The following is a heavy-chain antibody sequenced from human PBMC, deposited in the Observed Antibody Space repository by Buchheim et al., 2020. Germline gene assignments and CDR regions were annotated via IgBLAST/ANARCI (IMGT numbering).Heavy chain of an antibody. J-gene: IGHJ4*02. CDR1: GFTFSSYA. D-gene: IGHD4-17*01. CDR2: ISYDGSNK. V-gene: IGHV3-30*04. Sequence: QVQLVESGGGVVQPGRSLRLSCAASGFTFSSYAMHWVRQAPGKGLEWVAVISYDGSNKYYADSVKGRFTISRDNSKNTLYLQMNSLRAEDTAVYYCARDRVYGDYDFDYWGQGTL. CDR3: ARDRVYGDYDFDY.